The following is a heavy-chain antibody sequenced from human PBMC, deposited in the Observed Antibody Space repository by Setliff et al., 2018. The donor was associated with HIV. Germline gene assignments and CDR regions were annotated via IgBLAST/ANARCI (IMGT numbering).Heavy chain of an antibody. CDR3: ASEWYREWDY. J-gene: IGHJ4*02. V-gene: IGHV3-15*01. D-gene: IGHD3-10*01. Sequence: GGSLRLSCTVSGLNFIDAWMSWVRQAPGKGLEWVGRIKGKTDGGTTDYAAPVKGRFTISREDSKNTVYRQMNSLRVEATAVSYCASEWYREWDYWGQGTRVTVSS. CDR1: GLNFIDAW. CDR2: IKGKTDGGTT.